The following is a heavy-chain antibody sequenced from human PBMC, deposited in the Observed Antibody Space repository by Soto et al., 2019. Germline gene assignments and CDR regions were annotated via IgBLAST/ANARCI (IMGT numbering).Heavy chain of an antibody. V-gene: IGHV2-5*01. CDR2: IYWNDDK. J-gene: IGHJ4*02. Sequence: QITLKESGPTLVNPTQTLTLTCTFSGFSLSTSGVGVGWIRQPPGKALEWLALIYWNDDKRYSPSLKSRLTITKDTSKNQVVLTLTNMDPVDTATYYCAHRLVGAYWGYFDYWGQGTLVTVSS. CDR1: GFSLSTSGVG. CDR3: AHRLVGAYWGYFDY. D-gene: IGHD1-26*01.